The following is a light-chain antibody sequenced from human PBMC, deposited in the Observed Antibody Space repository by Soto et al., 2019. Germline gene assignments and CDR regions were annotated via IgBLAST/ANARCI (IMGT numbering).Light chain of an antibody. CDR2: DVS. V-gene: IGLV2-14*01. CDR3: SSYTTSTTGV. Sequence: QSALTQPASVSGSPGQSITISCTGTSSDVGAYNYVSWFQQHPGKTPRLRIYDVSNRPSGVSNRFSGSKSGNTASLTISGLQAEDEADYYCSSYTTSTTGVFGGGTKVTVL. J-gene: IGLJ3*02. CDR1: SSDVGAYNY.